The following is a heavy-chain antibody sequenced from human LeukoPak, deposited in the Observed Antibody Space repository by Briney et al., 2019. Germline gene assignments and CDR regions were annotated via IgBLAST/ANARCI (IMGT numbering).Heavy chain of an antibody. CDR3: ARAKVGMATGYYYYGMDV. CDR2: IIPIFGIA. D-gene: IGHD5-24*01. Sequence: SVKVSCKASGGTFSSYAISWVRQAPGQGLEWMGRIIPIFGIANYAQKFQGRVTITADKSTSTAYMELSSLRSEDTAVYYCARAKVGMATGYYYYGMDVWGQGTTVTVSS. CDR1: GGTFSSYA. V-gene: IGHV1-69*04. J-gene: IGHJ6*02.